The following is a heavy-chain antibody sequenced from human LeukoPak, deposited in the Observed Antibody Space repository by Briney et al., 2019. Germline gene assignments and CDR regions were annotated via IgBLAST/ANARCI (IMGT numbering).Heavy chain of an antibody. V-gene: IGHV3-30-3*01. D-gene: IGHD3-22*01. CDR2: ISYDGSNK. CDR3: ARAGYYYDSSSGDYYYYGMDV. CDR1: GSTFSIYA. Sequence: GRSLRLSCAASGSTFSIYAMHWVRQAPGKGLEWVAVISYDGSNKYYADSVKGRFTISRDNSKNTLYLQMNSLRAEDTAVYYCARAGYYYDSSSGDYYYYGMDVWGQGTTVTVSS. J-gene: IGHJ6*02.